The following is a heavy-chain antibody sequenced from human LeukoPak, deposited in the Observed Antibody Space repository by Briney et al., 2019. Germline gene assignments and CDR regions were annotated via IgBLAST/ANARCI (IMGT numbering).Heavy chain of an antibody. J-gene: IGHJ6*03. D-gene: IGHD2-2*01. CDR2: IYYSGST. CDR1: GGSISSYY. CDR3: ARVDQLLSYYMDV. Sequence: SETLSLTCTVSGGSISSYYWSWIRQPPGKGLEWIGYIYYSGSTYYNPSLKSRVTISVDTSKNQFSLKLSSVTAADTAVYYCARVDQLLSYYMDVWGKGTTVTVSS. V-gene: IGHV4-59*08.